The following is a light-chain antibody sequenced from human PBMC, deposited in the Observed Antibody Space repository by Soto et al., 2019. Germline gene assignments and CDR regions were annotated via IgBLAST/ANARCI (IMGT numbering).Light chain of an antibody. J-gene: IGKJ4*01. Sequence: DIQMTQSPSTLSASVGDRVTITCRASQSISSWLAWYPQKPGKAPKLLIYDASSLESGVPSRFSGSGSGTEFTLTISSLQPDDCATYYCQQYNSYSLTFGGGTKVEIK. V-gene: IGKV1-5*01. CDR1: QSISSW. CDR2: DAS. CDR3: QQYNSYSLT.